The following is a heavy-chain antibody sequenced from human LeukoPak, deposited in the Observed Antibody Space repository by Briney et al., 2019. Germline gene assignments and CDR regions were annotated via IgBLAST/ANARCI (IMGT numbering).Heavy chain of an antibody. CDR2: IYYSGST. CDR1: GGSISSYY. J-gene: IGHJ4*02. D-gene: IGHD6-13*01. V-gene: IGHV4-59*01. Sequence: SETLSLTCTVSGGSISSYYWSWIRQPPGKGLEWIGYIYYSGSTNYNPSLKSRVTISVGTSKNQFSLKLSSVTAADTAVYYCASVASSSYLYFDYWGQGTLVTVSS. CDR3: ASVASSSYLYFDY.